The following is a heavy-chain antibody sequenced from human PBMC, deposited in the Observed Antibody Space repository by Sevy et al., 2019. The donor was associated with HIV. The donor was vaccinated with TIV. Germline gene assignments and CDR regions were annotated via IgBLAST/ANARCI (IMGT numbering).Heavy chain of an antibody. V-gene: IGHV3-23*01. D-gene: IGHD3-22*01. J-gene: IGHJ6*02. CDR3: AKAGYYYDSSGYYPPYYYYGMDV. Sequence: GGSLRLSCAASGFTFSSYAMSWVRQAPGKGLEWVSAISGSGGSTYYADSVKGRFTISTDNSKNTLYLQMNSLRDDDTAVYYCAKAGYYYDSSGYYPPYYYYGMDVWGQGTTVTVSS. CDR2: ISGSGGST. CDR1: GFTFSSYA.